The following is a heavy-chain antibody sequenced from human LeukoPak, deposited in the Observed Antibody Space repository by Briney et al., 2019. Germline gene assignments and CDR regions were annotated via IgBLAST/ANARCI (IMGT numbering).Heavy chain of an antibody. D-gene: IGHD1-26*01. V-gene: IGHV4-30-4*01. CDR3: ARGVGFVDL. CDR1: GGSISRGNYY. CDR2: IYYSGST. Sequence: SETLSLTCTVSGGSISRGNYYWSWIRHPPGKGLEWIGYIYYSGSTYYNPSLKSRVSISIAMSKTQFSLKLSSVTAADTAVYYCARGVGFVDLWGQGTQVTVSS. J-gene: IGHJ5*02.